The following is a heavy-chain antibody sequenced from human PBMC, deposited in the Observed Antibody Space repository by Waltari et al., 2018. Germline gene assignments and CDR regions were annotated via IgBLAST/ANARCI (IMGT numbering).Heavy chain of an antibody. Sequence: EVQLVESGGGLVQPGGSLRLSCAASGFTFSQFSMAWVRQAPGEGLEWVSVINGGGGGTYLADSMRGRFTISRDNSKNTLYLVMNSLRADDTAVYYCARALPMRGGDVFDVWGQGTMLTVSS. CDR2: INGGGGGT. D-gene: IGHD3-16*01. CDR1: GFTFSQFS. J-gene: IGHJ3*01. CDR3: ARALPMRGGDVFDV. V-gene: IGHV3-23*04.